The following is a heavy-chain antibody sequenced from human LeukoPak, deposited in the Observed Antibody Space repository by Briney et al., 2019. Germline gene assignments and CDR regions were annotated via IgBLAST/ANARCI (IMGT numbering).Heavy chain of an antibody. Sequence: PSETLSLTCAVSGGSISSGGYSWSWIRQPPGKGLEWIGYIYHSGSTYYNPSLKSRVTISVDTSKNQFSLKLSSVTAADTAVYYCARQPSRPPLYYYGMDVWGQGTTVTVSS. J-gene: IGHJ6*02. V-gene: IGHV4-30-2*01. CDR1: GGSISSGGYS. CDR2: IYHSGST. CDR3: ARQPSRPPLYYYGMDV.